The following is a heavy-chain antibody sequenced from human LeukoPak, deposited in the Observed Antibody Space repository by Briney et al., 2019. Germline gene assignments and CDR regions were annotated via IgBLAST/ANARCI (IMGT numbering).Heavy chain of an antibody. D-gene: IGHD6-13*01. J-gene: IGHJ3*02. CDR2: IYYSGST. CDR3: ASVAAELDAFDI. Sequence: SETLSLTCTVSGGSISSYYWSWIRQPPGKGLEWIGYIYYSGSTNYNPSLKSRVTISVDTSKNQFSLKLSSVTAADTAVYYCASVAAELDAFDIWGQGTMVTVSS. V-gene: IGHV4-59*01. CDR1: GGSISSYY.